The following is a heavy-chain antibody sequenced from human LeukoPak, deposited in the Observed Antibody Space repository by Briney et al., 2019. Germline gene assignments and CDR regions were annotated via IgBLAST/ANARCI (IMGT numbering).Heavy chain of an antibody. Sequence: PGGSLRLSCAASGFTFSSYSMNWVRQAPGKGLEWVSSISSSSSYIYYADSVKGRSTISRDNAKNSLYLQMNSLRAEDTAVYYCARDFFRFGALYYYYMDVWGKGTTVTVSS. CDR3: ARDFFRFGALYYYYMDV. CDR2: ISSSSSYI. J-gene: IGHJ6*03. CDR1: GFTFSSYS. D-gene: IGHD3-10*01. V-gene: IGHV3-21*01.